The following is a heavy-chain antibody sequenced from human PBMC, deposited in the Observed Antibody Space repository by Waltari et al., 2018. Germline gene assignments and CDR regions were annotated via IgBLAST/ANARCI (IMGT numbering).Heavy chain of an antibody. J-gene: IGHJ5*02. CDR1: GYTFTGSS. Sequence: VQLVQSGAEVKKPGASVKVSCKASGYTFTGSSMHWVRPSPGQGLEWMGWINPNSGGTNDAQKFQGRVTMTRDTSISTAYMELSRLRSDDTAVYYCARDRNVLLWFRESNNWFDPWGQGTLVTVTS. CDR2: INPNSGGT. V-gene: IGHV1-2*02. CDR3: ARDRNVLLWFRESNNWFDP. D-gene: IGHD3-10*01.